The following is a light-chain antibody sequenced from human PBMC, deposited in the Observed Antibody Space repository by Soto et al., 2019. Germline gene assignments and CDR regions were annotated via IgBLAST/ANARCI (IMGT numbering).Light chain of an antibody. CDR3: HQYDSWT. Sequence: EIVVTQSPGTLSLSPRERATLSCRASQNINSDYFAWYQQKPGQAPRLLIYGASSRATGIPDRFSGSGSGTDFTLTISRLEPEDFAVYYCHQYDSWTFGQGTKVDIK. CDR2: GAS. CDR1: QNINSDY. J-gene: IGKJ1*01. V-gene: IGKV3-20*01.